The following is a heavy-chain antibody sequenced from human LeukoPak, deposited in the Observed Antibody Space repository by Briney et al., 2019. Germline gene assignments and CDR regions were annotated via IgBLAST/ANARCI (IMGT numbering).Heavy chain of an antibody. D-gene: IGHD6-13*01. J-gene: IGHJ6*02. CDR3: ARDRAGYFYAMDV. Sequence: GGSLRLSCAASGFTFGDYAMHWVRQAPGKGLEWVSGINWKSNNIGYADSVKGRFTISRDNAKNSMYLQMNSLRTEDTALYYCARDRAGYFYAMDVWGQGTSVTVSS. V-gene: IGHV3-9*01. CDR1: GFTFGDYA. CDR2: INWKSNNI.